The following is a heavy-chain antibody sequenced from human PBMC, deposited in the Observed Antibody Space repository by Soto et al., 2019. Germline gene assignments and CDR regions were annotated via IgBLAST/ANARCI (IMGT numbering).Heavy chain of an antibody. J-gene: IGHJ6*02. Sequence: PGGSLRLSCAASGFTFSSYSMSWVRQAPGKGLEWVSAISGSGGSTYYADSVKGRFTISRDNSKNTLYLQMNSLRAEDTAVYYCTKEDIVVVPAAQDYVWGQGTTVTVSS. V-gene: IGHV3-23*01. CDR2: ISGSGGST. CDR3: TKEDIVVVPAAQDYV. CDR1: GFTFSSYS. D-gene: IGHD2-2*01.